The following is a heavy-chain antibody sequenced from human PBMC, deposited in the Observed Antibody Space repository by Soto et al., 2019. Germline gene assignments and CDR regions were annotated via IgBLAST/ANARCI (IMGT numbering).Heavy chain of an antibody. J-gene: IGHJ6*02. CDR3: ARQRVYGMDV. V-gene: IGHV4-39*01. CDR2: IYYSGST. CDR1: GGSISSSSYY. Sequence: SETLSLTCTVSGGSISSSSYYWGWIRQPPGKGLEWIGSIYYSGSTYYNPSLKSRVTISVDTSKNQFSLKLSSVTAADTAVYYCARQRVYGMDVSGQGTTVTVSS.